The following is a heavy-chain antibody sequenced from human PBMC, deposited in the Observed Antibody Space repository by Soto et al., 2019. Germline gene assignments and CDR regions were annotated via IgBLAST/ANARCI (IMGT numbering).Heavy chain of an antibody. J-gene: IGHJ4*02. V-gene: IGHV4-30-4*01. CDR2: IYYSGST. D-gene: IGHD3-22*01. Sequence: NPSETLSLTCTVCGGSISSGDYYWSWIRQPPGKGLEWIGYIYYSGSTYYNPSLKSRVTISVDTSKNQFSLKLSSVTAADTAVYYCARVRVDYYDSSGYYLFDYWGQGTLVTVSS. CDR3: ARVRVDYYDSSGYYLFDY. CDR1: GGSISSGDYY.